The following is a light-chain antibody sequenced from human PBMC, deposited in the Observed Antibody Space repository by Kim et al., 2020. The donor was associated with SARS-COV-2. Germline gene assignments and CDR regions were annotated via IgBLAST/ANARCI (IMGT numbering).Light chain of an antibody. J-gene: IGLJ2*01. CDR1: SSDVGGYNY. CDR2: DVS. CDR3: CSYAGGYTQVA. V-gene: IGLV2-11*01. Sequence: QSALTQPRSVSGSPGQSVTISCTGTSSDVGGYNYVSWYQQSPGKAPKLMIYDVSKRPSGVPDRFSASKSGNTASLTISGLQAEDEADYYCCSYAGGYTQVAFGGGTKLTV.